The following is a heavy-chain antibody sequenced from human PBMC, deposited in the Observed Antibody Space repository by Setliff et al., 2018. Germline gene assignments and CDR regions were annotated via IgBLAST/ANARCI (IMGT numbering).Heavy chain of an antibody. D-gene: IGHD3-22*01. CDR1: GYSFTSHY. Sequence: ASVKVSCKTSGYSFTSHYIHWVRQAPGQGLEWMGIINPGGVTSSSTQKFEGRVTMTRDTSTSTVYMELNSLTSDDTTVYYCARDTRDRYDRSGHYLSFDSWGQGTLVTVSS. J-gene: IGHJ4*02. CDR2: INPGGVTS. V-gene: IGHV1-46*01. CDR3: ARDTRDRYDRSGHYLSFDS.